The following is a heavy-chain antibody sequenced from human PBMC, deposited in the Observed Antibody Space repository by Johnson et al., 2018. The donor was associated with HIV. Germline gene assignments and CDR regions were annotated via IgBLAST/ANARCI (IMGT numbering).Heavy chain of an antibody. Sequence: VQLVESGGGLVQPGGSLRLSCAASGFTVSSYYMSWVRQAPGKGLEWVSVLFSGGNTYYADSVKGRFTISRDNSKNTMYLQMNSLRAEDKDVYYCAKAREYGGKSNAFDIWGHGTMVTVSS. V-gene: IGHV3-66*01. D-gene: IGHD4-23*01. CDR2: LFSGGNT. CDR1: GFTVSSYY. CDR3: AKAREYGGKSNAFDI. J-gene: IGHJ3*02.